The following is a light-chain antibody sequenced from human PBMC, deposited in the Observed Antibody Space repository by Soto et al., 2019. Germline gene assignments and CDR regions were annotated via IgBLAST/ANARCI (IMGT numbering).Light chain of an antibody. CDR1: QSVGSSY. J-gene: IGKJ5*01. Sequence: EVVLTQSPGTLSLSPGERATLSCIASQSVGSSYFAWYQQKPGQAPRRLTYGASLRAPGIPDKFSGSWSGSDFTLPISRLEPEGLAVYYCQHCANSVITFGQGTRL. CDR3: QHCANSVIT. CDR2: GAS. V-gene: IGKV3-20*01.